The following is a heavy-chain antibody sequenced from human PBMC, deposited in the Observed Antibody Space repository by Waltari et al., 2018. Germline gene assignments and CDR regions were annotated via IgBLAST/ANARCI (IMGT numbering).Heavy chain of an antibody. CDR3: AKAHDFWSGQPQGDSRYMDV. D-gene: IGHD3-3*01. Sequence: EVQLLESGGGLVQPGGSLRLSCAASGFTFSSYAMSWVRQAPGKGLEWVSAISGSGGSTYYADSVKGRFTISRDNSKNTLYLQRNSLRAEDTAVYYCAKAHDFWSGQPQGDSRYMDVWGKGTTVTVSS. J-gene: IGHJ6*03. CDR1: GFTFSSYA. V-gene: IGHV3-23*01. CDR2: ISGSGGST.